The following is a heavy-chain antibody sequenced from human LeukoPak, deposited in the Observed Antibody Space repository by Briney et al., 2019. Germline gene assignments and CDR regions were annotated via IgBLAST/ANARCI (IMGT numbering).Heavy chain of an antibody. D-gene: IGHD2-2*02. J-gene: IGHJ1*01. CDR1: GFTFSSYA. CDR2: FYSGGET. CDR3: AKAAIVVVPAAIHFQH. Sequence: PGGSLRLSCAASGFTFSSYAMSWVRQAPGKGLEWVSVFYSGGETYYADSVKGRFTISRDTSKNTLYLQMDSPRVEDTAVYYCAKAAIVVVPAAIHFQHWGQGTLVTVSS. V-gene: IGHV3-23*03.